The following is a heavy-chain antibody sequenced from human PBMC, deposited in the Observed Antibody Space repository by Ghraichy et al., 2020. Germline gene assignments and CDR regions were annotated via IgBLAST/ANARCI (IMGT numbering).Heavy chain of an antibody. Sequence: ESLNISCAVYGGSFSGYYWSWIRQPPGKGLEWIGEINHSGSTNYNPSLKSRVTISVDTSKNQFSLKLSSVTAADTAVYYCSGSGSYYNDADPWGQGTLVTVSS. J-gene: IGHJ5*02. D-gene: IGHD3-10*01. V-gene: IGHV4-34*01. CDR3: SGSGSYYNDADP. CDR2: INHSGST. CDR1: GGSFSGYY.